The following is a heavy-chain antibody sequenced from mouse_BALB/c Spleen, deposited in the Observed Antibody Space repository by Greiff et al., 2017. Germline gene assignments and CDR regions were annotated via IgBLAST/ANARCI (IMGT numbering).Heavy chain of an antibody. V-gene: IGHV1-55*01. CDR3: ANYGYGGDWFAY. CDR1: GYNFTSYW. J-gene: IGHJ3*01. CDR2: IYPGSGST. D-gene: IGHD2-2*01. Sequence: QVQLQQPGAELVKPGTSVKLSCKASGYNFTSYWINWVKLRPGQGLEWIGDIYPGSGSTNYNEKFKSKATLTVDTSSSTAYMQLSSLASEDSALYYCANYGYGGDWFAYWGQGTLVTVSA.